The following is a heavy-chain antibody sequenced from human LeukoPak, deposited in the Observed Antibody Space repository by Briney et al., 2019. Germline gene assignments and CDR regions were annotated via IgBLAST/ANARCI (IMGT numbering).Heavy chain of an antibody. J-gene: IGHJ4*02. CDR2: ISSSSSTI. CDR1: GFTFSSYS. Sequence: PGGSLRLSCAASGFTFSSYSMNWVRQAPGKGLEWVSYISSSSSTIYYADSVKGRFTISRDNSKNTLYLQMNSLRAEDTAVYYCARDPAYGGSSGLHLDFWGRGTLVAVSS. CDR3: ARDPAYGGSSGLHLDF. V-gene: IGHV3-48*01. D-gene: IGHD4/OR15-4a*01.